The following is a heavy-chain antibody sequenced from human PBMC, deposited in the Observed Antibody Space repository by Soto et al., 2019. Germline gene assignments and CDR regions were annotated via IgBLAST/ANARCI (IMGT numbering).Heavy chain of an antibody. D-gene: IGHD5-18*01. CDR1: GFTFSSYW. CDR3: ARDRGKRIQLWLPYVY. V-gene: IGHV3-7*03. J-gene: IGHJ4*02. CDR2: IKQDGSEK. Sequence: PGGSLRLSCAASGFTFSSYWMSWVRQAPGKGLEWVANIKQDGSEKYYVDSVKGRFTISRDNAKNSLYLQMNSLRAEDTAVYYCARDRGKRIQLWLPYVYWGQGTLVTVSS.